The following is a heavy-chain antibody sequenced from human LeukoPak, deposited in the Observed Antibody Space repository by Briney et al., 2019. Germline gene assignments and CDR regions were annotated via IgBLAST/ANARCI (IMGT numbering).Heavy chain of an antibody. CDR1: GFTFSSFW. D-gene: IGHD3-3*01. V-gene: IGHV3-7*01. Sequence: GGSLRLSCAASGFTFSSFWMSWVRQAPGKGLEWVANIKQDGSEKYYVDSVKGRFTISRDNAKNSLYLQMNSLRAEDTAVYYCARDHDFWSGYYPYCSDYWGQGTLVTVSS. CDR3: ARDHDFWSGYYPYCSDY. J-gene: IGHJ4*02. CDR2: IKQDGSEK.